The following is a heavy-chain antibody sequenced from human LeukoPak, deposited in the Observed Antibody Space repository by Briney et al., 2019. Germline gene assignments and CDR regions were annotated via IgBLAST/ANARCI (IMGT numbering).Heavy chain of an antibody. Sequence: GGSLRLSCAASEFTFSSYEMNWVRQAPGKGLEWVSYISSFGSTIYYADSVQGRFTISRDNAKNSLFLQMNSLRAEDTAVYYCAREKCSGGSCYSIFFGYWGQGTLVTVSS. D-gene: IGHD2-15*01. CDR2: ISSFGSTI. V-gene: IGHV3-48*03. CDR3: AREKCSGGSCYSIFFGY. J-gene: IGHJ4*02. CDR1: EFTFSSYE.